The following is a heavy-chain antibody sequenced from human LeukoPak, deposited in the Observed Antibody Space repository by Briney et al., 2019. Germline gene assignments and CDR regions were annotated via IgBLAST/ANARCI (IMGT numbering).Heavy chain of an antibody. Sequence: PGGSLRLSCAASGFTFSSYWMSWVRQAPGKGLEWVANIRQDGSDKYYVDSVKGRFTISRDNAKNSLYLQMNSLRAEDTAVYYCARDEPPTNVYDSYDFWGQGTLVTVST. CDR2: IRQDGSDK. CDR1: GFTFSSYW. J-gene: IGHJ4*02. D-gene: IGHD5/OR15-5a*01. CDR3: ARDEPPTNVYDSYDF. V-gene: IGHV3-7*01.